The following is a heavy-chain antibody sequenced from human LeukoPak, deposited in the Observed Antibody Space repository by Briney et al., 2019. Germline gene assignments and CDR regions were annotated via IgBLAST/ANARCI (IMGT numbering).Heavy chain of an antibody. CDR1: GYTFTSYG. Sequence: ASVKVSCKASGYTFTSYGISWVRQAPGQGLEWMGWISAYNGNTNYAQKLQGRVTMTTDTSTSTAYMELRSLRSDGTGVYYCARDQHEIVVVPAAVDFDYWGQGTLVTVSS. CDR2: ISAYNGNT. CDR3: ARDQHEIVVVPAAVDFDY. V-gene: IGHV1-18*01. J-gene: IGHJ4*02. D-gene: IGHD2-2*01.